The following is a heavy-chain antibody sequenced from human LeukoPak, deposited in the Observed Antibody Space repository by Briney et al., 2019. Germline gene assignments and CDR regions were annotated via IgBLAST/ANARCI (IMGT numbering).Heavy chain of an antibody. V-gene: IGHV3-23*01. J-gene: IGHJ4*02. D-gene: IGHD2-2*01. CDR1: GFTFSNYL. CDR3: AKVETSGGANCYALDY. Sequence: GGSLRLSCAASGFTFSNYLMTWVRQAPGKGLEWVAGMSDSGGRTNYADSVKGRFTISRDDSQNTLYLQMNSLSAEDTAVYYCAKVETSGGANCYALDYWGQGTLVTVSS. CDR2: MSDSGGRT.